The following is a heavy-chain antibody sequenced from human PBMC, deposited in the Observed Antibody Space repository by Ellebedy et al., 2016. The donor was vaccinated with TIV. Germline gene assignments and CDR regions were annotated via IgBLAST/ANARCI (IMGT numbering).Heavy chain of an antibody. D-gene: IGHD1-14*01. J-gene: IGHJ3*02. Sequence: AASVKVSCKASGYTFSNYGISWVRQAPGQGLEWMGWISAYNGNTNYAQKVQDRVTMTTDTTTSTADMELRSLRSDETAMYYWARERGNQKRGAFDIWGQGTMLTVSS. CDR1: GYTFSNYG. CDR3: ARERGNQKRGAFDI. CDR2: ISAYNGNT. V-gene: IGHV1-18*01.